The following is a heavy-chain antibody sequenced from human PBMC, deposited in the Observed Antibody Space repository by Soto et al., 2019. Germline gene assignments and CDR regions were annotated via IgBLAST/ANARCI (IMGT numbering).Heavy chain of an antibody. CDR3: ATRKVREVIRNNVIDMDV. V-gene: IGHV5-51*01. Sequence: PVASLKIFCKGCGYSFTSYWIAWVRQMPGKVLEWMGIIYPGDSDARYSPSFQGQVTISADKSISTAYLQWSSLKASDTAMYYCATRKVREVIRNNVIDMDVWRQGTTVTVSS. D-gene: IGHD3-10*01. CDR1: GYSFTSYW. J-gene: IGHJ6*02. CDR2: IYPGDSDA.